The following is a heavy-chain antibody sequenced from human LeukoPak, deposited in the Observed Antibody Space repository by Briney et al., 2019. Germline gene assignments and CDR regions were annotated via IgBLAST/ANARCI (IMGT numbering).Heavy chain of an antibody. V-gene: IGHV1-18*01. Sequence: ASVKVSCKASGYTFTSYGISRVRQAPGQGLEWMGWISAYNGNTNYAQKLQGRVTMTTDTSTSTAYMELRSLRSDDTAVYYCARVVLYDSSGSGGYWGQGTLVTVSS. D-gene: IGHD3-22*01. CDR2: ISAYNGNT. CDR3: ARVVLYDSSGSGGY. J-gene: IGHJ4*02. CDR1: GYTFTSYG.